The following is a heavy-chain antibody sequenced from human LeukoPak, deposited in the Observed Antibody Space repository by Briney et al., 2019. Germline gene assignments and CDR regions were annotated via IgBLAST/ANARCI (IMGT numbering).Heavy chain of an antibody. Sequence: GGSLRLSCAASGFTVSSNYMSWVRQAPGKGLEWVSVIYSGGSTYYADSVKGRFTISRDNFKNTLYLQMNSLRAEDTAIYYCARDPGTIFDVLNYHFDNWGQGTLVTVSS. J-gene: IGHJ4*02. V-gene: IGHV3-66*01. CDR2: IYSGGST. CDR1: GFTVSSNY. CDR3: ARDPGTIFDVLNYHFDN. D-gene: IGHD3-3*01.